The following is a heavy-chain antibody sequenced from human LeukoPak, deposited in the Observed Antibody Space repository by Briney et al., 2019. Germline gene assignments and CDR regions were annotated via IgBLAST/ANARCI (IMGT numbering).Heavy chain of an antibody. V-gene: IGHV3-21*01. D-gene: IGHD1-26*01. CDR3: ARQFGGSYGY. CDR2: ITSSSDM. Sequence: GGSLRLSCAASGFTFSSYAMNWVRQAPGKGLEWVSSITSSSDMYYAASVKGRFTISRDNAKNSLYLEMNSLGAEDTAVYYCARQFGGSYGYWGQGTLVTVSS. CDR1: GFTFSSYA. J-gene: IGHJ4*02.